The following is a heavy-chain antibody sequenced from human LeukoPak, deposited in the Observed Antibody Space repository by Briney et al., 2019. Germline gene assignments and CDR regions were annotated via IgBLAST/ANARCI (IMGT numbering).Heavy chain of an antibody. CDR2: MNPNSGNT. Sequence: ASVKVSCKASGYTFTGYYMHWVRQAPGQGLEWMGWMNPNSGNTGYAQKFQGRVTMTRNTSISTAYMELSSLRSEDTAVYYCRTAFRFGYYYMDVWGKGTTVTVSS. V-gene: IGHV1-8*02. D-gene: IGHD3-16*01. CDR3: RTAFRFGYYYMDV. CDR1: GYTFTGYY. J-gene: IGHJ6*03.